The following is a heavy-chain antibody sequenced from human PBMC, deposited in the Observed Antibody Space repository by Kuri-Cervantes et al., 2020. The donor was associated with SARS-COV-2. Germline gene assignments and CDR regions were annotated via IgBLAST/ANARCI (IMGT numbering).Heavy chain of an antibody. D-gene: IGHD2-2*02. CDR1: GYTFISYG. J-gene: IGHJ6*04. Sequence: ASVKVSCKASGYTFISYGITWVRQAPGQGLEWMGWISAYNGNTNYAQKLQGRVTMTTDTSTSTAYMELRSLRSDDTAVYYCARGIVVVPAAIPKTYYYGMDVWGKGTTVTVSS. V-gene: IGHV1-18*04. CDR2: ISAYNGNT. CDR3: ARGIVVVPAAIPKTYYYGMDV.